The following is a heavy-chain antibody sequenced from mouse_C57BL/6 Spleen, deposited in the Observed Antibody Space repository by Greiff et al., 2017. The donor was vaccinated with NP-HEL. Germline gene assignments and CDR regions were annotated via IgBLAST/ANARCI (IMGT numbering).Heavy chain of an antibody. J-gene: IGHJ4*01. V-gene: IGHV1-82*01. CDR1: GYAFSSSW. Sequence: VQLQQSGPELVKPGASVKISCKASGYAFSSSWMNWVKQRPGKGLEWIGRIYPGDGDTNYNGKFKGKATLTADKSSSTAYMQLSSLTSEDSAVYFCARSIYYDYDGGYYAMDYWGQGTSVTVSS. D-gene: IGHD2-4*01. CDR3: ARSIYYDYDGGYYAMDY. CDR2: IYPGDGDT.